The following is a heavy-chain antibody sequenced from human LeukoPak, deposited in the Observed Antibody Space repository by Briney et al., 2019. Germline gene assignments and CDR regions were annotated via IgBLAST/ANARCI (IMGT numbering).Heavy chain of an antibody. D-gene: IGHD3-10*01. CDR1: GFTFNNYE. CDR3: ARDGESAAPWALDL. Sequence: GGSLRLSCAAPGFTFNNYEMNWVRQAPGKGLEWVAYISQSGSTKRYTDSVKGRFTIFRDNAKNSLYLQLSSLRVEDMAIYYCARDGESAAPWALDLWGQGTMVTVSS. J-gene: IGHJ3*01. CDR2: ISQSGSTK. V-gene: IGHV3-48*03.